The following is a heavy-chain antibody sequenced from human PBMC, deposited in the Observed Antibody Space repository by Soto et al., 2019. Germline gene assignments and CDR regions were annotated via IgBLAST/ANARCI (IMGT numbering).Heavy chain of an antibody. Sequence: SETLSLTCTVYGASMNSYHWSWIRQPAGKGLEWIGHIHSSGSTNYNPSLKSRVTMSVDTSKNQFSLRLMSLTAADTAVYYCARDQGVAAAGITWFDPWGQGSLVTVSS. J-gene: IGHJ5*02. D-gene: IGHD6-13*01. V-gene: IGHV4-4*07. CDR2: IHSSGST. CDR1: GASMNSYH. CDR3: ARDQGVAAAGITWFDP.